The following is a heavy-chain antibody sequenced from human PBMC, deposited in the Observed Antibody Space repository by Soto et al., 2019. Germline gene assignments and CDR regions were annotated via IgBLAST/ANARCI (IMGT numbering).Heavy chain of an antibody. D-gene: IGHD3-22*01. CDR1: GGSVSSDSYY. CDR3: ARANRPITMTYLNWFDP. CDR2: VYYNGFT. Sequence: SETLSLTCSVSGGSVSSDSYYWTWIRQPPGKGLEWIGYVYYNGFTHCNASLKSRVIISVDTSKNQFSLNLNSVTAADTAVYYCARANRPITMTYLNWFDPWGQGTLVTVSS. V-gene: IGHV4-61*01. J-gene: IGHJ5*02.